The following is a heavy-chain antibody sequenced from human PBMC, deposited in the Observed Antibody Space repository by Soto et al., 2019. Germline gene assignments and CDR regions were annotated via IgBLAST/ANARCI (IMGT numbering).Heavy chain of an antibody. CDR1: GFTFSSYG. J-gene: IGHJ4*02. CDR3: AKDRDSSRFDY. D-gene: IGHD3-22*01. Sequence: QVQLVESGGGVVQPGRSLRLSCAASGFTFSSYGMHWVRQAPGKGLEWVAVISYDGSNKYYADSVKGRFTISRDNSKNTLYLQMNSLRAEDTAVYYCAKDRDSSRFDYGGQGTLVTVSS. CDR2: ISYDGSNK. V-gene: IGHV3-30*18.